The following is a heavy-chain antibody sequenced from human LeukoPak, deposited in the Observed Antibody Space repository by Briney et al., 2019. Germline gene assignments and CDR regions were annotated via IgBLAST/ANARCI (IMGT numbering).Heavy chain of an antibody. J-gene: IGHJ4*02. Sequence: GGSLRLSCAASGFTLSSYAMSWVRQAPGKGLEWVSAISGSGGSTYYADSVKGRFTISRDNSKNTLYLQMNSLRAEDTAVYYCAILSRDIVVVPAPPNYFDYWGQGTLVTVSS. CDR3: AILSRDIVVVPAPPNYFDY. D-gene: IGHD2-2*01. CDR1: GFTLSSYA. CDR2: ISGSGGST. V-gene: IGHV3-23*01.